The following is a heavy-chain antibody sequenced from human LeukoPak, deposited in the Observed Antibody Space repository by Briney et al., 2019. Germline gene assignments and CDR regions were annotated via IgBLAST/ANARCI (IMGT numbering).Heavy chain of an antibody. CDR1: GGSISSYY. J-gene: IGHJ6*02. CDR2: IYYSGST. Sequence: SETLSLTCTVSGGSISSYYWSWIRQPPGKGLEWIGSIYYSGSTNYNPSLKSRVTISVDTSKNQFSLKLSSVTAADTAVYYCARFQSSSSWDYYYGLDVWGQGTTVTVSS. D-gene: IGHD2-2*01. CDR3: ARFQSSSSWDYYYGLDV. V-gene: IGHV4-59*08.